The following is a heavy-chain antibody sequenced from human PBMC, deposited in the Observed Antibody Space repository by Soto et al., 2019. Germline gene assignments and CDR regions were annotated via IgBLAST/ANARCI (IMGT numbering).Heavy chain of an antibody. CDR2: IYHSGST. J-gene: IGHJ4*02. D-gene: IGHD3-10*01. CDR3: ARAYGSGSYRLYYFDY. CDR1: GGSISSGGYS. Sequence: PSETLSLTCAGSGGSISSGGYSWSWIRQPPGRGLEWIGYIYHSGSTYYNPSLKSRVTISVDRSKNQFSLKLSSVTAADTAVYYCARAYGSGSYRLYYFDYWGQGTLVTVSS. V-gene: IGHV4-30-2*01.